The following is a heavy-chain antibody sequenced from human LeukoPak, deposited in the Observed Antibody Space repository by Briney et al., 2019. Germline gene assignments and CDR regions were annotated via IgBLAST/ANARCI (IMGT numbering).Heavy chain of an antibody. CDR1: GFTFSTYW. CDR2: INQDGREK. V-gene: IGHV3-7*01. J-gene: IGHJ4*02. Sequence: PGGSLRLSCAASGFTFSTYWMTWVRQAPGKGLEWVANINQDGREKYYVDSVKGRFTISRDNAKNSLYLQMNSLRAEDTAVYYCARDNPLRDYWGQGTLVTVSS. CDR3: ARDNPLRDY. D-gene: IGHD3-16*01.